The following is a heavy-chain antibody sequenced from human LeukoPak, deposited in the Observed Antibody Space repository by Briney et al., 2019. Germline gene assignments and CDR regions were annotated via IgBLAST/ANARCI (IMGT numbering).Heavy chain of an antibody. V-gene: IGHV4-34*01. Sequence: SETLSLTCAVYGGSFSSYYWSWIRQPPGKGLEWIGEINHTGGTNYNPSLKSRLTISVDTSKNQFSLKLKSVTAADTAVYYCARGSPKHDSWGQGTLVTVSS. CDR1: GGSFSSYY. CDR2: INHTGGT. J-gene: IGHJ5*01. CDR3: ARGSPKHDS.